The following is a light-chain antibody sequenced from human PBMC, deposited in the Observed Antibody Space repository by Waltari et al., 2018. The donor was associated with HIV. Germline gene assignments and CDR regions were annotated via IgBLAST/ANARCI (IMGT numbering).Light chain of an antibody. J-gene: IGLJ2*01. CDR1: SEHSGYG. CDR2: INKDGRQ. CDR3: QTWNTGFRI. Sequence: QVTLTQSPPTSASLGASVKLTCTLTSEHSGYGVAWHQQKAEKARQCSRKINKDGRQTRGSGIPARCPGSRSGAQLYLTISSLQSEDEADYFCQTWNTGFRIFGGGTRLTVL. V-gene: IGLV4-69*01.